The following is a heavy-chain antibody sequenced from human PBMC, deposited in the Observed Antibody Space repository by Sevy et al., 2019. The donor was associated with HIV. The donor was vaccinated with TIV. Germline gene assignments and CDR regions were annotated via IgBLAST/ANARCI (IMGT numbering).Heavy chain of an antibody. CDR1: RFTFSNCW. CDR3: ARERGISFIVGATTGAFDI. D-gene: IGHD1-26*01. CDR2: IKQDGSEK. V-gene: IGHV3-7*01. J-gene: IGHJ3*02. Sequence: GGSLRLSCAASRFTFSNCWMSWVRQAPGKGLEWVANIKQDGSEKYYVDSVKGRFTISRDNAKNSLYLQMNSLRAEDTAVYYCARERGISFIVGATTGAFDIWGQGTMVTVSS.